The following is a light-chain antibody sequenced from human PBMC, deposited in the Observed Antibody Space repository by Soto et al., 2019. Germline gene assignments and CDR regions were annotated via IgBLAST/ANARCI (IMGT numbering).Light chain of an antibody. Sequence: QSALTQPPSVSGAPGQRVTISCTGSSSNIGGGYDVHWYQQLPGKAPKLLIYGNSNRPSGVPDRFSGSKSGTTASLAITGLQAEDEADYYCHSYASSRSGWVFGGGTKLTVL. CDR2: GNS. CDR1: SSNIGGGYD. J-gene: IGLJ3*02. V-gene: IGLV1-40*01. CDR3: HSYASSRSGWV.